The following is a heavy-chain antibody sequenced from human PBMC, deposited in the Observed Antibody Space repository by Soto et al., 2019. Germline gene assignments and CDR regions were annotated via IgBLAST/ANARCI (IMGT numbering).Heavy chain of an antibody. CDR2: IIPIFGTA. V-gene: IGHV1-69*01. Sequence: QVQLVQSGAEVKKPGSSVKVSCKASGGTFSSYAISWVRQAPGQGLEWMGGIIPIFGTANYAQKFQGRVMITADESTSTAYMELSSLRSEDTAVYYCARASQPTLKYSNYGQLDYWGQGTLVTVSS. J-gene: IGHJ4*02. CDR1: GGTFSSYA. D-gene: IGHD4-4*01. CDR3: ARASQPTLKYSNYGQLDY.